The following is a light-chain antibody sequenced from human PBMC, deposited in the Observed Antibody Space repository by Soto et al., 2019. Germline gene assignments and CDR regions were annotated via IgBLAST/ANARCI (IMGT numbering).Light chain of an antibody. J-gene: IGLJ3*02. CDR2: EVS. V-gene: IGLV2-8*01. Sequence: QSALTQPPSASGSPGQSVTISCTGTSSDIGAYNYVSWYQQHPGKAPKLMIHEVSKRPSGVPDRFSGSKSGNTASLTISGLQAEDEAVYYCSSYTTTTRLFGGGTKLTVL. CDR3: SSYTTTTRL. CDR1: SSDIGAYNY.